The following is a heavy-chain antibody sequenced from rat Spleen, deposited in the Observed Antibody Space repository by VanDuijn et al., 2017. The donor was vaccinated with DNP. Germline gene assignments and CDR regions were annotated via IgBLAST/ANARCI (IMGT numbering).Heavy chain of an antibody. J-gene: IGHJ3*01. CDR3: ARPIYNNHGGFAY. CDR2: ITYDGGST. D-gene: IGHD1-10*01. V-gene: IGHV5-22*01. CDR1: GFSFSDYY. Sequence: EVQLVESGGGSVPPGGSLKVSCAASGFSFSDYYVAWVRLAPTKGLEWVAYITYDGGSTYYRDSVKGRFTISRDNAKNTLYLQMNSLRSEDMATYYCARPIYNNHGGFAYWGQGTLVTVSS.